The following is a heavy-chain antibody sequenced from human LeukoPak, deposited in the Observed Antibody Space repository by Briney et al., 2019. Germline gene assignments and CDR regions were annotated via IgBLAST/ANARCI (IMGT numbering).Heavy chain of an antibody. J-gene: IGHJ4*02. CDR3: ARLDGWTRAIDY. V-gene: IGHV4-39*07. D-gene: IGHD2-15*01. CDR2: IYYSGST. CDR1: GGSISSASYY. Sequence: SETLSLTCTVSGGSISSASYYWGWIRQPPGKGLEWIGSIYYSGSTNYNPSLKSRVTISVDTSKNQFSLKLSSVTAADTAVYYCARLDGWTRAIDYWGQGTLVTVSS.